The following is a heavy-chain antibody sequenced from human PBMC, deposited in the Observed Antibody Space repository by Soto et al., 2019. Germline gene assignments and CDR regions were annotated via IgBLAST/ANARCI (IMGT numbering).Heavy chain of an antibody. Sequence: QVQLVESGGGVVQPGRSLRLSCAASGFTFSSYGMHWVRQAPGKGLEWVAVISYDGSNKYYADSVKGRFTISRDNSKNTLYLQMNSLRAEDTAVYYCAKYFGYGEYDYWGQGTLVTVSS. CDR3: AKYFGYGEYDY. CDR1: GFTFSSYG. D-gene: IGHD3-10*01. J-gene: IGHJ4*02. CDR2: ISYDGSNK. V-gene: IGHV3-30*18.